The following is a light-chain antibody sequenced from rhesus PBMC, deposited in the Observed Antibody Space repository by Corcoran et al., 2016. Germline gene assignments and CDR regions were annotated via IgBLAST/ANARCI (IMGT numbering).Light chain of an antibody. Sequence: DIQMSQSPSSLSASVGDRVTITCRASQGISSYLNWYQQKPGKAPKLLIYYANSLASGVPSRFSGSGSGTDFTLTISSLQPEDFAVYYCLQHNSYPCTFGPGTKLDIK. CDR1: QGISSY. J-gene: IGKJ3*01. CDR3: LQHNSYPCT. CDR2: YAN. V-gene: IGKV1-32*03.